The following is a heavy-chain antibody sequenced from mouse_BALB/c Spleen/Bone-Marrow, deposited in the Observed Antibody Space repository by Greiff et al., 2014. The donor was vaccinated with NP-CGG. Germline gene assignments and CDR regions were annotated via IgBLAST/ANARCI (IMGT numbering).Heavy chain of an antibody. J-gene: IGHJ2*01. CDR1: GYTFTSYW. D-gene: IGHD1-1*01. V-gene: IGHV1S22*01. CDR3: TRDYDWVPDY. Sequence: LQQSGSELVRPGASVKLSCKASGYTFTSYWMHWVKQRPGQGLEWIGNIYPGSGSTNYDEKFKSKATLTVDTSSSTAYMQLSSLTSEDSAVYYCTRDYDWVPDYWGQGTTLTGSS. CDR2: IYPGSGST.